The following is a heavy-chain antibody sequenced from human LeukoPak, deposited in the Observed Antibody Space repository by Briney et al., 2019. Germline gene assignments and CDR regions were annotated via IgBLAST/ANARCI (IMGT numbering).Heavy chain of an antibody. V-gene: IGHV4-39*01. CDR1: GGSISSGSYF. CDR3: AGLRFSSGWNFDY. J-gene: IGHJ4*02. Sequence: SETLSLTCTVSGGSISSGSYFWGWIRQPPGKGLEWIGCIYYTGSTYYSPFLKSRVTISLDTSNNQFSLTLNSVTAADAAVYYCAGLRFSSGWNFDYWGQGTLVTVSS. CDR2: IYYTGST. D-gene: IGHD6-19*01.